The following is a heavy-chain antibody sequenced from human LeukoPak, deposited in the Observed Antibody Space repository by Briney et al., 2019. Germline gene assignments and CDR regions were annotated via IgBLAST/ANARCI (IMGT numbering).Heavy chain of an antibody. CDR2: IKQDGSEK. CDR3: AKDLLGQWPTVFDY. D-gene: IGHD6-19*01. J-gene: IGHJ4*02. CDR1: GFTFNNYW. Sequence: QPGGSLSLSCAASGFTFNNYWMSWVRQAPGKGLEWVANIKQDGSEKYYVNSVKGRFTISRDNAKNSLYLQMNSLRAEDTAVYYCAKDLLGQWPTVFDYWGQGTLVTVSS. V-gene: IGHV3-7*01.